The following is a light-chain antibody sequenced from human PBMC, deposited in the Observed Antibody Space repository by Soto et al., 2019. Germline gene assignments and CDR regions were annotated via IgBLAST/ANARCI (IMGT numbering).Light chain of an antibody. V-gene: IGKV1-12*01. CDR2: HAS. J-gene: IGKJ5*01. CDR3: QQRQYWPPIT. CDR1: QGVSDW. Sequence: DIQMTQSPSSVSASVGDSVTITCRASQGVSDWLAWYQRKPGTAPKVLIYHASNLQSGVPSRFSGSGSGTDFTLTISSLEPEDFAVYYCQQRQYWPPITFGPGTRLEIK.